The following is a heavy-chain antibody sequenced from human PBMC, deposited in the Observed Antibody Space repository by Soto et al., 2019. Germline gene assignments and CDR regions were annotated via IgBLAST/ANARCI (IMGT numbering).Heavy chain of an antibody. D-gene: IGHD2-15*01. Sequence: EVQLVESGGGLVQPGGSLRLSCAASGFTFSSYSMNWVRQAPGKGLEWVSYISSSSSTIYYADSVKGRFTISRDNAKNSLYLQMNSLRADDTAVYYCARCRGSPFNWFDPWGQGTLVTVSS. CDR3: ARCRGSPFNWFDP. CDR1: GFTFSSYS. J-gene: IGHJ5*02. CDR2: ISSSSSTI. V-gene: IGHV3-48*01.